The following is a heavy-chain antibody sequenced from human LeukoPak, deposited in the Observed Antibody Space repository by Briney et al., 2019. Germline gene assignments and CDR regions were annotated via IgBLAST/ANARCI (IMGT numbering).Heavy chain of an antibody. V-gene: IGHV4-39*07. CDR2: IYYSGRT. CDR1: GGSISSSSYY. D-gene: IGHD1-26*01. J-gene: IGHJ4*02. CDR3: ARGLAGGLRIIVGARGYYFDY. Sequence: SKTLSLTCTVSGGSISSSSYYWGWIRQPPGKGLEWIGRIYYSGRTYYNSSPNSRVTISVDTSKNQFYLKLSSVTAADTAVYYCARGLAGGLRIIVGARGYYFDYWGQGTLVTVSS.